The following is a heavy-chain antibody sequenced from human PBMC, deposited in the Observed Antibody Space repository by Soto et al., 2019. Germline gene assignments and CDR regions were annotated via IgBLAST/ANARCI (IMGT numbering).Heavy chain of an antibody. V-gene: IGHV3-23*01. CDR3: AKVSSRWYGVYSYGMDL. J-gene: IGHJ6*02. CDR2: ISGSGGST. Sequence: GGSLRLSCAASGFTFSSDAMSWVRQAPGKGLEWVSAISGSGGSTYYADSVKGRFTISRDNSKNTLYLQMNSLRAEDPAVYYCAKVSSRWYGVYSYGMDLWGQGTPVTVPS. D-gene: IGHD6-13*01. CDR1: GFTFSSDA.